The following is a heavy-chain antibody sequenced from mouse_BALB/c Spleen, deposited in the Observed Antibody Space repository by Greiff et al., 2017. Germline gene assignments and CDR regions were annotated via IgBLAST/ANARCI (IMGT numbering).Heavy chain of an antibody. V-gene: IGHV1-80*01. CDR1: GYAFSSYW. D-gene: IGHD4-1*02. CDR3: ARPSTGYYYAMDY. J-gene: IGHJ4*01. Sequence: VQLQQSGAELVRPGSSVKISCKASGYAFSSYWMNWVKQRPGQGLEWIGQIYPGDGDTNYNGKFKGKATLTADKSSSTAYMQLSSLTSEDSAVYFCARPSTGYYYAMDYWGQGTSVTVSS. CDR2: IYPGDGDT.